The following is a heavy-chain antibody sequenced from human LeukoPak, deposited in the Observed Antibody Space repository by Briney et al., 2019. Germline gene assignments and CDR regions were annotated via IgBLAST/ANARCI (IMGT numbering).Heavy chain of an antibody. CDR3: AKHVHSGYDYYDC. CDR2: ISGSGGST. J-gene: IGHJ4*02. V-gene: IGHV3-23*01. CDR1: GFTFSSYA. D-gene: IGHD5-12*01. Sequence: GRSLRLSCAASGFTFSSYAMSWVRQAPGKGLEWVSAISGSGGSTNYADSVKGRFTISRDNSKNTLYLQMNSLRAEDTSVYYCAKHVHSGYDYYDCWGQGTLVTVSS.